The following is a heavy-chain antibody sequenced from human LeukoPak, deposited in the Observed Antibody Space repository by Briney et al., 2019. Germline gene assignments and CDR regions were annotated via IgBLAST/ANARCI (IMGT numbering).Heavy chain of an antibody. Sequence: GGSLRLSCAASGFTFSSYAMSWVRQAPGKGLEWVSAISGSADSTYYADSVKGRFTISRDNSKNTLYLQMNSLRAEDTAVYYCAKLHYYYDSSGYYYEGLDYFDYWGQGTLVTVSS. CDR2: ISGSADST. CDR1: GFTFSSYA. J-gene: IGHJ4*02. V-gene: IGHV3-23*01. CDR3: AKLHYYYDSSGYYYEGLDYFDY. D-gene: IGHD3-22*01.